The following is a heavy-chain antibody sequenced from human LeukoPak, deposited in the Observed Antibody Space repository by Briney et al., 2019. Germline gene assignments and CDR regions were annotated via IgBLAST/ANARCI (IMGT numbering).Heavy chain of an antibody. J-gene: IGHJ6*02. D-gene: IGHD3-16*01. CDR3: AKRGTRATHGMDV. CDR1: GFTLSSYG. CDR2: VWYDGKNK. Sequence: GKSLRLSCVASGFTLSSYGIHWVRQAPGKGLEWVAIVWYDGKNKFYGDSVKGRFTISRDNSKNTVDLQMNSLRVEDTAVYYCAKRGTRATHGMDVWGQGTTVTVSS. V-gene: IGHV3-33*06.